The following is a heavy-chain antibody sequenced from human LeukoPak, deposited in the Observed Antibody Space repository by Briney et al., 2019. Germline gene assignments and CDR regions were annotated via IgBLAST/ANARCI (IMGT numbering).Heavy chain of an antibody. J-gene: IGHJ4*02. CDR3: VRHISANTGYFDS. CDR1: DGSVSSGTYY. V-gene: IGHV4-39*01. CDR2: IHYSGSS. Sequence: SETLSLTCTISDGSVSSGTYYWGWIRQSPGKGLEWIGSIHYSGSSYYNPSLKSRAAIFVDTSRYQVSMDVSYVTAADTALYYCVRHISANTGYFDSCGQGTLVTVSS.